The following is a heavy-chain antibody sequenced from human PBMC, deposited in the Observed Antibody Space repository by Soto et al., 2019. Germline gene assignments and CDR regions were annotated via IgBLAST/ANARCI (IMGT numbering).Heavy chain of an antibody. Sequence: ASAMVSCNASGFTFTSSAVQWVRQARGQRLEGIGWIVVGSGNTDYAQKFQERVTITRDMSTSTAYMELTSLRSEDTAVYYCAAGARYCSGGSCYTYDYWGQGTLVTVSS. CDR2: IVVGSGNT. D-gene: IGHD2-15*01. CDR1: GFTFTSSA. J-gene: IGHJ4*02. CDR3: AAGARYCSGGSCYTYDY. V-gene: IGHV1-58*01.